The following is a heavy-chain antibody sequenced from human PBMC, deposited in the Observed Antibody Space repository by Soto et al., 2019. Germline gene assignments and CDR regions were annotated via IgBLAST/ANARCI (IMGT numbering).Heavy chain of an antibody. J-gene: IGHJ6*02. CDR3: ARDPYGSGRYDQVNYYGMDV. CDR2: IWYDGSNK. Sequence: QVQLVESGGGVVQPGRSLRLSCAASGFTFSSYGMHWVRQAPGKGLEWVAVIWYDGSNKYYADSVKGRFTISRDNSKNTLYLQMNSLRAEDTAVYYCARDPYGSGRYDQVNYYGMDVWGQGTTVTVSS. CDR1: GFTFSSYG. D-gene: IGHD3-10*01. V-gene: IGHV3-33*01.